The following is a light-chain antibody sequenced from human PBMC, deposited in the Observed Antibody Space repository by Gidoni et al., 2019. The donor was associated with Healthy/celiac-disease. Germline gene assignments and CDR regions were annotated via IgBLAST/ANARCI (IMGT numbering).Light chain of an antibody. J-gene: IGKJ3*01. CDR1: QGISSY. V-gene: IGKV1-8*01. Sequence: IRMTQSPSSFSASTGDRVTITCRASQGISSYLAWYQQKPGKAPKLLIYAASTLQSGVPSRFSGSGSGTDFTLTISCLQSEDFATYYCQQYYSYPRAFGPGTKVDIK. CDR2: AAS. CDR3: QQYYSYPRA.